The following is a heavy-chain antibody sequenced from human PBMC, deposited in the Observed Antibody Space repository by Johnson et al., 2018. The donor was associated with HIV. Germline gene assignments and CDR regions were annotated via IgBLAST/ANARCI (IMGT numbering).Heavy chain of an antibody. CDR2: IYSGGST. CDR1: GFTVSSNY. Sequence: VQLVESGGGFVQPGGSLRLSCAASGFTVSSNYMSWVRQAPGKGLEWVPVIYSGGSTYYADSVKGRFTISRDNSKNTLYLQMNSLRAEDTAVYYCAKETRDSRSAFDIWGQGTMVTVSS. D-gene: IGHD3-22*01. CDR3: AKETRDSRSAFDI. J-gene: IGHJ3*02. V-gene: IGHV3-66*01.